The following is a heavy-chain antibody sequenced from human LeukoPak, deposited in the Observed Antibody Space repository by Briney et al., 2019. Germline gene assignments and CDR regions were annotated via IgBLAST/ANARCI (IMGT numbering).Heavy chain of an antibody. CDR3: ALGMGDYVLYAFDI. V-gene: IGHV3-48*04. J-gene: IGHJ3*02. CDR1: GFTFSSYS. CDR2: IDSSSSTI. Sequence: GGSLRLSCAASGFTFSSYSMNWVRQAPGKGLEWISYIDSSSSTIYYADSVKGRFTISRDNAKNALYLQMNSLRAEDTALYYCALGMGDYVLYAFDIWGQGTMVTVSS. D-gene: IGHD4-17*01.